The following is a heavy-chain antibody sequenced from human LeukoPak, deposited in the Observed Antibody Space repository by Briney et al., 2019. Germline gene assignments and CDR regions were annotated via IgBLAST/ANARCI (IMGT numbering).Heavy chain of an antibody. CDR2: ISGSGGST. CDR3: AKGLSSSGWY. CDR1: GFIFSNYA. Sequence: PGGSLRLSCAASGFIFSNYAMSWVRQAPGKGLEWVSEISGSGGSTYYADSVKGRFTISRDNSKNTVYLQMNSLRAEDTAVYYCAKGLSSSGWYWGQGTLVTVSS. V-gene: IGHV3-23*01. J-gene: IGHJ4*02. D-gene: IGHD6-19*01.